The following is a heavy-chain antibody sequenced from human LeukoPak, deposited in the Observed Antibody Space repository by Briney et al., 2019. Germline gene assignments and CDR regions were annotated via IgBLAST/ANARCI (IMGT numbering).Heavy chain of an antibody. Sequence: GASVKVSCKASGYTFTCSYLNWVRQASGQGLEWMGWMNPNSGNTGYAQKFQGRLTMTRNNSISTAYMELSSLRSEDTALYYCARRDNTCFDSWGQGTLVTVSS. CDR3: ARRDNTCFDS. J-gene: IGHJ4*02. CDR1: GYTFTCSY. D-gene: IGHD2-15*01. CDR2: MNPNSGNT. V-gene: IGHV1-8*01.